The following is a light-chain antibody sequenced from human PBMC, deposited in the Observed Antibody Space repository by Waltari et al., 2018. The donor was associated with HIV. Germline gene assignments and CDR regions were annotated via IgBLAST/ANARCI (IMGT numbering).Light chain of an antibody. CDR2: WAS. CDR3: QQYYSTPFT. J-gene: IGKJ3*01. V-gene: IGKV4-1*01. Sequence: DIVMTQSPDSLAVSLGERATINCKSSQSVIYSSNNKNYLSWFQQKPGQPPRLLIYWASTRETGVPDRFSGGGSGTDFTLTISSLQAEDVAVYYCQQYYSTPFTFGPGTRVISN. CDR1: QSVIYSSNNKNY.